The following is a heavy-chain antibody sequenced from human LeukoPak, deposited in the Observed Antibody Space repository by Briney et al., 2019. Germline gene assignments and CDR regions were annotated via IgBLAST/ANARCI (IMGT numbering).Heavy chain of an antibody. CDR1: GFTFSSYS. D-gene: IGHD5-18*01. V-gene: IGHV3-21*01. J-gene: IGHJ4*02. CDR2: ISSSDSYI. Sequence: GGSLRLSCAASGFTFSSYSMNWVRQAPGKGLEWVSSISSSDSYIYYADSVKGRFTISRDNAKNSLYLQMNSLRAEDTAVYYCARERGYGYFDSWGQGTLVTVSS. CDR3: ARERGYGYFDS.